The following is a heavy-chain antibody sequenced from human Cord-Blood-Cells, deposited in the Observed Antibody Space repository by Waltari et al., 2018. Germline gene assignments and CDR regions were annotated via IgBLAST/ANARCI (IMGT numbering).Heavy chain of an antibody. D-gene: IGHD2-2*01. V-gene: IGHV4-34*01. CDR2: INHSGST. J-gene: IGHJ2*01. CDR1: GGCISGYY. CDR3: AIGTTILVVPPARYWYFDL. Sequence: QVQLEQWGAGRLKPSETLSLTCAVYGGCISGYYWSCIRQPQGTGLEWIVEINHSGSTNYIPSLKSRVTISVDTSKIQFSLKLSSVTAADTAVYYCAIGTTILVVPPARYWYFDLWGRGTLVTVSS.